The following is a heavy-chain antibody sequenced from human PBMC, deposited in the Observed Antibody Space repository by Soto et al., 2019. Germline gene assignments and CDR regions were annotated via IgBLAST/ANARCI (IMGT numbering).Heavy chain of an antibody. J-gene: IGHJ5*02. CDR1: GFSLSTSGMC. CDR2: IDWDDDK. Sequence: SGPTLVNPTQTLTLTCTFSGFSLSTSGMCVSWIRQPPGKALEWLALIDWDDDKYYSTSLKTRLTISKDTSKNQVVLTMTNMDPVDTATYYCARIPHGDRKSVWFDPWGQGTLVTVSS. V-gene: IGHV2-70*01. CDR3: ARIPHGDRKSVWFDP. D-gene: IGHD4-17*01.